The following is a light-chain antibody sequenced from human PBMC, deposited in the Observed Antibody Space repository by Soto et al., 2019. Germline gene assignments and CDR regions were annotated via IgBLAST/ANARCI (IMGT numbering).Light chain of an antibody. CDR2: DAS. CDR1: EKINKW. CDR3: RQCNSYPWT. Sequence: IQVNKSPFALSASVEDRFTITCRASEKINKWLAWYQQKPGKAPKLLISDASSLESGVPSRFSGSGSGTEFTLTIISRQPDDFVTDYCRQCNSYPWTFGEGAKVDIK. V-gene: IGKV1-5*01. J-gene: IGKJ1*01.